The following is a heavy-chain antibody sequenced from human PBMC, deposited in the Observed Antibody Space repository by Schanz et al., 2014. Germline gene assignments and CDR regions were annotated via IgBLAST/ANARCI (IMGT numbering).Heavy chain of an antibody. V-gene: IGHV3-43*01. CDR2: IDRDGGHT. CDR3: AKDSRGSSFDMDV. D-gene: IGHD1-26*01. J-gene: IGHJ6*02. CDR1: GFIFSSYN. Sequence: VQLVESGGGLVKPGGSLRLSCVASGFIFSSYNMNWVRQSPGKGLEWVSLIDRDGGHTYYADSVKGRFTISRDNSKNSLYLQMNSLRTEDTALYYCAKDSRGSSFDMDVWGQGTTVTVSS.